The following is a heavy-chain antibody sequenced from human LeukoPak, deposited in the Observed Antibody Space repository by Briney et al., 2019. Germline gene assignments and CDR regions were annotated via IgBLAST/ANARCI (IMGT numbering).Heavy chain of an antibody. CDR2: IKQDGSEK. J-gene: IGHJ6*03. D-gene: IGHD2-15*01. CDR3: ARGPWSHYYYYMDV. Sequence: GGSLRLSCAASGFTFSSYWMSWVRQAPGKGLEWVANIKQDGSEKYYVDSVKGRFTISRDNAKNSLYLQMNSLRAEDTAVYYCARGPWSHYYYYMDVWGKGTTVTVSS. V-gene: IGHV3-7*01. CDR1: GFTFSSYW.